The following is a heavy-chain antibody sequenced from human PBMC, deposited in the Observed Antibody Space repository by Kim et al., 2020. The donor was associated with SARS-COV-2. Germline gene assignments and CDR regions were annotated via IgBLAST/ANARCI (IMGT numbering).Heavy chain of an antibody. D-gene: IGHD2-21*02. Sequence: GGSLRLSCAASGFTFSSYAMHWVRQAPGKGLEWVAVISYDGSNKYYADSVKGRFTISRDNSKNTLYLQMNSLRAEDTAVYYCARPLKYCGGDCYSAFDYWGQGTLVTVSS. V-gene: IGHV3-30*04. J-gene: IGHJ4*02. CDR1: GFTFSSYA. CDR2: ISYDGSNK. CDR3: ARPLKYCGGDCYSAFDY.